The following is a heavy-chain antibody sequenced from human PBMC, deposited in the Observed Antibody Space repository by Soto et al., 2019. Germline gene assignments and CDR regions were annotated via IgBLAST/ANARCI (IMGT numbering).Heavy chain of an antibody. Sequence: QVQLVQSGAEVKQPGSSVKVSCKASGGTFSDHAFSWVRQAPGQGLEWMGRIFPMFGTADYAQKFQGRLIITADDSTSTAYMELSSLRSEDTAVYYCARFQGLHFDYWGQGTLVRVSS. CDR2: IFPMFGTA. J-gene: IGHJ4*02. CDR3: ARFQGLHFDY. V-gene: IGHV1-69*18. CDR1: GGTFSDHA.